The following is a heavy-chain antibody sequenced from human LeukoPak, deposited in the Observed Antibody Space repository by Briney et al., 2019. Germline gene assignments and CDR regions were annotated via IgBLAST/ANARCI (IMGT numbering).Heavy chain of an antibody. CDR2: ISGSGGYT. CDR1: GFTFSNSA. V-gene: IGHV3-23*01. D-gene: IGHD6-13*01. CDR3: AQDRGGQQQLIQGFAY. Sequence: GGSLRLSCAASGFTFSNSAMSWVRQAPGKGLEWVSGISGSGGYTYDADSVKGRFTISRDNPKNTLYLQMNSLRTEDTALYYCAQDRGGQQQLIQGFAYWGQGTLVTVSS. J-gene: IGHJ4*02.